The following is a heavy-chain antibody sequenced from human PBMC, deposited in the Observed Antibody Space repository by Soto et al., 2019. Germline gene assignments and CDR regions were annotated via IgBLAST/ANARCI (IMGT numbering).Heavy chain of an antibody. V-gene: IGHV3-23*01. CDR1: GFTFSSYA. CDR3: AKDSYYYDSSGDYYENSGEFDI. J-gene: IGHJ3*02. Sequence: EVQLLESGGGLVQHGGSLRLSCAASGFTFSSYAMSWVRQAPGKGLVWVSGITGSGRTTYYADSVKGRFTISRDNSENTLYLQMNKLTADDTAVFYCAKDSYYYDSSGDYYENSGEFDIWGQGTMVTVSS. CDR2: ITGSGRTT. D-gene: IGHD3-22*01.